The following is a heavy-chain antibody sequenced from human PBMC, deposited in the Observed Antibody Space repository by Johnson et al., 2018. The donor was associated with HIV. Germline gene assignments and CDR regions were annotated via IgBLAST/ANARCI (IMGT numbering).Heavy chain of an antibody. V-gene: IGHV3-30*03. Sequence: QMLLVESGGGVVQPGRSLRLSCAASGFTFSSYGMNWVRQAPGKGLEWVAVISYDGSNKYYADSVKGRFTISRDNSKNTLYLQMNSLRAEDTAVYYCASPGTVVTGLAFDIWGQGTMVTVSS. J-gene: IGHJ3*02. CDR1: GFTFSSYG. CDR3: ASPGTVVTGLAFDI. CDR2: ISYDGSNK. D-gene: IGHD4-23*01.